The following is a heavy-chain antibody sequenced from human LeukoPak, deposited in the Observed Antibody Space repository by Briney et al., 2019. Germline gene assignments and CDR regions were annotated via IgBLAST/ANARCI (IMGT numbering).Heavy chain of an antibody. Sequence: PSETLSLTCAVYGGSFSGYYWSWIRQPPGKGLEWIGEINHSGSTNYNPSLKSRVTISVDTSKNQFSLKLSSVTAADTAVYYCARVGGGDSHTTFLPDWGQGTLVTVSS. CDR1: GGSFSGYY. CDR3: ARVGGGDSHTTFLPD. V-gene: IGHV4-34*01. J-gene: IGHJ4*02. D-gene: IGHD2-21*01. CDR2: INHSGST.